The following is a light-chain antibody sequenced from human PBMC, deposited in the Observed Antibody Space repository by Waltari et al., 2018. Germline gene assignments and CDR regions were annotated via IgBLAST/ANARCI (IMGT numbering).Light chain of an antibody. CDR3: QVWDSSRAHVV. Sequence: SYVLPQPPSVSVAPGQTARLTCGINNFGSRSVHWCQQRPGQAPVLVIYYDTARPSGIPERFSGSNSGDTATLTISRVEAGDEADDYCQVWDSSRAHVVFGGGTRLTVL. V-gene: IGLV3-21*04. J-gene: IGLJ3*02. CDR1: NFGSRS. CDR2: YDT.